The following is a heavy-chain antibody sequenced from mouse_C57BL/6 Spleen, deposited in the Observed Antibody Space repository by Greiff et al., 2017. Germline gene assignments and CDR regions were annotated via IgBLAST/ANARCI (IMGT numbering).Heavy chain of an antibody. Sequence: QVQLQQSGAELARPGASVKLSCKASGYTFTSYGISWVKQRTGQGLEWIGEIYPSNGGTNYHEKFKSKATLTVDKSSSTAYMQLSSLTSEDSAVYYCARGPYYSNPHWGQGTTLTVSS. V-gene: IGHV1-81*01. D-gene: IGHD2-5*01. CDR1: GYTFTSYG. CDR3: ARGPYYSNPH. J-gene: IGHJ2*01. CDR2: IYPSNGGT.